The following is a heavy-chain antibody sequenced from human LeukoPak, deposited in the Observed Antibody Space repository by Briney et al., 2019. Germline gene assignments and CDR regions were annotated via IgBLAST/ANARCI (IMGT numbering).Heavy chain of an antibody. V-gene: IGHV4-39*01. CDR1: GVSISSNSQY. CDR3: ARIYGSGKTLGH. CDR2: IYYSGNT. Sequence: SETLSLTCTVSGVSISSNSQYWGWIRQPPGKGLEWIGSIYYSGNTYYNPSLKSRVTISVDTSNNQFSLKLSSVTAADTAIYYCARIYGSGKTLGHWGQGTLVTVSS. D-gene: IGHD3-10*01. J-gene: IGHJ4*02.